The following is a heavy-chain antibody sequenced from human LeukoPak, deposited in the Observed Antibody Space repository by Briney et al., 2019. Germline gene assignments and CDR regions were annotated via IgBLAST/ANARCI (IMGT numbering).Heavy chain of an antibody. Sequence: SETLSLTCTVSGGSISSGSYYWSWIRQPAGKGLEWIGRIYTSGSTNYNPSLKSRVTISVDTSKNQFSLKLSSVTAADTAVYYCATFYGSGSRYFAYWGQGALVTVSS. CDR3: ATFYGSGSRYFAY. V-gene: IGHV4-61*02. D-gene: IGHD3-10*01. CDR1: GGSISSGSYY. CDR2: IYTSGST. J-gene: IGHJ4*02.